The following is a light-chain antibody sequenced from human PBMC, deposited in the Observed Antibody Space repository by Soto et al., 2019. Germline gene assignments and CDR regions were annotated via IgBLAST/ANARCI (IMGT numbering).Light chain of an antibody. Sequence: DIQMTQSPSSLSASVGDRVTITCRASQGISTFLAWFQQKPGKAPKSLIFDASTLQSGVPSKFSGSGSGTEFTLTISSLQTDDFSTYYWQQYHSYWTFGQGTKVE. CDR1: QGISTF. J-gene: IGKJ1*01. V-gene: IGKV1-16*02. CDR3: QQYHSYWT. CDR2: DAS.